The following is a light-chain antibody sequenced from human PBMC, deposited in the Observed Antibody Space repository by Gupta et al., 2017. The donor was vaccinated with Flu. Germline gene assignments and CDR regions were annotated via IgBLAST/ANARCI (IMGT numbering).Light chain of an antibody. J-gene: IGKJ1*01. V-gene: IGKV3-15*01. CDR2: GAS. Sequence: EIVLTQSPATLSVSPGERATLSCRASQGVSSDLAWYQQKPGQPPRLLIYGASTRPTGIPARFSGSGSGTEFTLTISSLQAEDFAVYYCQQSNNWPPVTFGQGTKVEIK. CDR3: QQSNNWPPVT. CDR1: QGVSSD.